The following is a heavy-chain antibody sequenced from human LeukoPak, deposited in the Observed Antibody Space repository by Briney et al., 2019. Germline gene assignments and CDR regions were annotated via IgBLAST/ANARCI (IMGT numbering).Heavy chain of an antibody. J-gene: IGHJ5*02. Sequence: GGSLRLSCAASGFTFSSYAMSWVRQAPGKGLEWVSAISGSGGSTYYADSVKGRFTISRDNSKYTLYLQMSSLRAEDTAVYYCAKDQNPEGGYYDFWSGYPNWFDPWGQGTLVTVSS. D-gene: IGHD3-3*01. CDR1: GFTFSSYA. CDR2: ISGSGGST. CDR3: AKDQNPEGGYYDFWSGYPNWFDP. V-gene: IGHV3-23*01.